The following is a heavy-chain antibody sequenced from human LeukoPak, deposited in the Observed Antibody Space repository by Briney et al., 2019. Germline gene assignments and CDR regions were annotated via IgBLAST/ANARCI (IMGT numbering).Heavy chain of an antibody. CDR3: ARSAMVRGVTSKYYYYYMDV. CDR2: IYYSGST. D-gene: IGHD3-10*01. V-gene: IGHV4-59*01. Sequence: SETLSLTCTVSGGSISSYYWSWIRQPPGKGLEWIGYIYYSGSTNYNPSLKSRVTISVDTSKNQFSLKLSSVTAADTAVYYCARSAMVRGVTSKYYYYYMDVWGKGTTVTVSS. CDR1: GGSISSYY. J-gene: IGHJ6*03.